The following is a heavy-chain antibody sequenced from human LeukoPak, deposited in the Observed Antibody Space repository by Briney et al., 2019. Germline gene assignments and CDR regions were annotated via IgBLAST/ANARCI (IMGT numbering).Heavy chain of an antibody. CDR2: IYYSGST. Sequence: PSETLSLTCTVSGGSIRSHYWSWIRQPPGKGLEWIGYIYYSGSTNYNPSLKSRVTISLDTSKNQFSLKLSSVTAADTAVYYCARSRIVVVPAANNFDYWGQGTLVTVSS. CDR1: GGSIRSHY. J-gene: IGHJ4*02. V-gene: IGHV4-59*08. CDR3: ARSRIVVVPAANNFDY. D-gene: IGHD2-2*01.